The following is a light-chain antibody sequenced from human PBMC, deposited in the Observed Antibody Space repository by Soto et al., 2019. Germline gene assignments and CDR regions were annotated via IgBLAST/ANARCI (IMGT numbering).Light chain of an antibody. CDR1: QYINNY. Sequence: IQVNKSASSLSAYVGDRATITSRASQYINNYLNWYQQKPGKAPKLLIYAASSLQSGVPSRFSGSGSGTEFTLTISSLQPDDFATYYCQHYNSYSEAFGQGTKVDI. V-gene: IGKV1-39*01. J-gene: IGKJ1*01. CDR3: QHYNSYSEA. CDR2: AAS.